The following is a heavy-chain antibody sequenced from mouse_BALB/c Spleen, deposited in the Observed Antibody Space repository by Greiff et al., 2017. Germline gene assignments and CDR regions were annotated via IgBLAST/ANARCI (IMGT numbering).Heavy chain of an antibody. Sequence: EVHLVESGGGLVKPGGSLKLSCAASGFTFSSYTMSWVRQTPEKRLEWVATISSGGSYTYYPDSVKGRFTISRDNAKNTLYLQMSSLKSEDTAMYYCTRERGNWGYFDVGGAGTTVTVAS. CDR2: ISSGGSYT. J-gene: IGHJ1*01. D-gene: IGHD4-1*01. CDR1: GFTFSSYT. V-gene: IGHV5-6-4*01. CDR3: TRERGNWGYFDV.